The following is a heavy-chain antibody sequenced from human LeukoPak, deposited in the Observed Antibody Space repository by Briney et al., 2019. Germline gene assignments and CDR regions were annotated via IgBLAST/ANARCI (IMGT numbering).Heavy chain of an antibody. Sequence: PSETLSLTCTVSGGSISSYYWSWIRQPPGKGLEWIGYIYYSGSTNYNPSLKSRVTISVDTSKNQFSLKLSSVTAADTAVYYCARSYYDSSGYYYHGDWFDPWGQGTLVTVSS. CDR2: IYYSGST. CDR1: GGSISSYY. D-gene: IGHD3-22*01. CDR3: ARSYYDSSGYYYHGDWFDP. J-gene: IGHJ5*02. V-gene: IGHV4-59*01.